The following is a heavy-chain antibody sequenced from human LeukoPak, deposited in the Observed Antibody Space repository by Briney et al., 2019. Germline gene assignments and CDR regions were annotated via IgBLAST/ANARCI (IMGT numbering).Heavy chain of an antibody. Sequence: ASVKVSCKASGYTFTGYYIHWVRQAPGQGLEWMGWINPNSGGTNYAQEFQGRVTMTRDTSISTAYMELRSLRSDDTAVYYCAKDPRHRLVWFGEETHFYYMDVWGKGTTVTISS. CDR1: GYTFTGYY. J-gene: IGHJ6*03. V-gene: IGHV1-2*02. CDR2: INPNSGGT. CDR3: AKDPRHRLVWFGEETHFYYMDV. D-gene: IGHD3-10*01.